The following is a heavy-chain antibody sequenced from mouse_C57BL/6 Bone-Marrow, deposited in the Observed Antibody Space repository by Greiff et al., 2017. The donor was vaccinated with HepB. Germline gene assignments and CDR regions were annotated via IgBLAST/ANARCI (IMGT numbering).Heavy chain of an antibody. D-gene: IGHD2-3*01. J-gene: IGHJ3*01. V-gene: IGHV1-7*01. Sequence: VQLQQSGAELVKPGASVKLSCKASGYTFTSYWMHWVKQRPGQGLEWIGYINPSSGYTKYNKKFKDKATLTADKSSSTAYMQLSSLTYEDSAVFYCERNPTDGYRAWFAYWGQGTLVTVSA. CDR3: ERNPTDGYRAWFAY. CDR1: GYTFTSYW. CDR2: INPSSGYT.